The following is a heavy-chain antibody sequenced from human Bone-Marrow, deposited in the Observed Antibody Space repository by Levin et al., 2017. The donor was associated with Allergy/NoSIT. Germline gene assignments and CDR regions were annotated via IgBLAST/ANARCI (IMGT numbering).Heavy chain of an antibody. CDR3: ARDRAAAGSHWFDT. CDR2: VFYTGST. D-gene: IGHD6-13*01. V-gene: IGHV4-59*01. CDR1: GGSISSYY. Sequence: SETLSLTCSVSGGSISSYYWSWIRQPPGKGLEWIGYVFYTGSTNYKASLASRVTISVDTAKNLFSLKLSSVTAADTAVYYCARDRAAAGSHWFDTWGQGTLVTVSS. J-gene: IGHJ5*02.